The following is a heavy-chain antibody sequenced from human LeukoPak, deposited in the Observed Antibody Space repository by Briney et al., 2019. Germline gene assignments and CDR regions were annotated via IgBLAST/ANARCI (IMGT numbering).Heavy chain of an antibody. J-gene: IGHJ4*02. V-gene: IGHV3-23*01. CDR1: GFTFSHYG. Sequence: GGSLRLSCAASGFTFSHYGMTWVRQAPGKGLEWVSAISGSGGSTYYAGSVKGRFTISRDNSKNTLYLQMNSLRADDTAVYYCAKSHHVTAIDYWGQGTLVTVSS. D-gene: IGHD2-21*02. CDR2: ISGSGGST. CDR3: AKSHHVTAIDY.